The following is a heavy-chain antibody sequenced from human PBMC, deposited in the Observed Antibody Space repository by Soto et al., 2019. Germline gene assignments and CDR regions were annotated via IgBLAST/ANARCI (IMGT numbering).Heavy chain of an antibody. CDR2: INHSGRT. Sequence: RKGLEWIGEINHSGRTNYNPSLKSRVTISVDTSKNQFSLKLSSVTAADTAVYYCARVAPYYYYGSGSYYSFFFSNDTTTTEMYTLSQH. CDR3: ARVAPYYYYGSGSYYSFFFSNDTTTTEMYTLSQH. V-gene: IGHV4-34*01. D-gene: IGHD3-10*01. J-gene: IGHJ1*01.